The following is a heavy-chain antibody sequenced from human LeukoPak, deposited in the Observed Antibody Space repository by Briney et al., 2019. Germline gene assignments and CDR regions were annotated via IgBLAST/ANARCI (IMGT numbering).Heavy chain of an antibody. CDR2: IYYSGST. J-gene: IGHJ3*02. V-gene: IGHV4-39*07. D-gene: IGHD3-9*01. Sequence: SETLSLTCTVSGGSISSSSYYWGWIRQPPGKGLEWIGSIYYSGSTYYSPSLKSRVIISKHTSKNQFSLNLTSVTAADTAVYFCARSDWYLRGDSFDIWGQGTLVSVSS. CDR3: ARSDWYLRGDSFDI. CDR1: GGSISSSSYY.